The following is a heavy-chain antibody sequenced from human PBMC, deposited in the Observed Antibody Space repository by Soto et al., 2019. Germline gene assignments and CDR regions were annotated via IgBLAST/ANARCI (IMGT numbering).Heavy chain of an antibody. J-gene: IGHJ6*02. CDR3: ARQGYYGSGSYTVGYYYGMDV. V-gene: IGHV5-51*01. Sequence: PGESLKISCKGSGYSFTSYWIGWVRQMPGKGLEWMGIIYPGDSDTRYSPSFQGQVTISADKSISTAYLQWSSLKASDTAMYYCARQGYYGSGSYTVGYYYGMDVWGQGTTATVSS. CDR2: IYPGDSDT. D-gene: IGHD3-10*01. CDR1: GYSFTSYW.